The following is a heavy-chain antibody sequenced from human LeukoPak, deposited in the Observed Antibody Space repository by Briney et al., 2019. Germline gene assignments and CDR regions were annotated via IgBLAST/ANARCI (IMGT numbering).Heavy chain of an antibody. CDR2: IYYRGNT. Sequence: SETLSLTCTVSGGSISSSSFYWGWIRQPPGKGLEWIGSIYYRGNTYYNPSLKIRVTISVDTSKNQFSLKLSSVTAADTAVYYCARSRDGYISTFDYWGQGTLVTVSS. D-gene: IGHD5-24*01. CDR1: GGSISSSSFY. V-gene: IGHV4-39*01. J-gene: IGHJ4*02. CDR3: ARSRDGYISTFDY.